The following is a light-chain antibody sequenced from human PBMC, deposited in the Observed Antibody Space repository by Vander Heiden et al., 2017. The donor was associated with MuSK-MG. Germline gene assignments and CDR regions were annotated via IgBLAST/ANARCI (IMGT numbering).Light chain of an antibody. V-gene: IGKV1-39*01. Sequence: DIQMTQSPSSLSASVGDRVTITCRASQSITTYLNWYQHKPGKAPKLLISAAFSLQSGVPSRFSGSGSGTDFTLTISSLHPEDFATYYCQQSDSTPYTFGQGTKLEIK. J-gene: IGKJ2*01. CDR3: QQSDSTPYT. CDR1: QSITTY. CDR2: AAF.